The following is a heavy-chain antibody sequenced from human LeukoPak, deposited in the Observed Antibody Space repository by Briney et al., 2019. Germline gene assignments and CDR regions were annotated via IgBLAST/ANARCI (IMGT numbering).Heavy chain of an antibody. Sequence: SETLSLTCTVSGGSISSYYWSWIRQPPGKGLEWIGYIYYSGSTNYNPSLKSRVTISVDTSKNQFSLKLSSVTAADTAVYYCARSYDFWCGYYFSPQTHYYYYYMDVWGKGTTVTVSS. D-gene: IGHD3-3*01. J-gene: IGHJ6*03. CDR1: GGSISSYY. CDR2: IYYSGST. CDR3: ARSYDFWCGYYFSPQTHYYYYYMDV. V-gene: IGHV4-59*01.